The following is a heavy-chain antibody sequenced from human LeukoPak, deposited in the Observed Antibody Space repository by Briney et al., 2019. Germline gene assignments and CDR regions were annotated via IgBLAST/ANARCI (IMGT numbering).Heavy chain of an antibody. V-gene: IGHV4-59*01. Sequence: SETLSLTCTVSGGSIFNYHWSWIRQPPGKGLEWIGYIFYSGSTSNNPSLKSRVTISVDTSKNQISLKLTSVTAADTAVYYCARQLYSNLIDYWGQGTLVTVSS. CDR3: ARQLYSNLIDY. D-gene: IGHD4-11*01. CDR2: IFYSGST. CDR1: GGSIFNYH. J-gene: IGHJ4*02.